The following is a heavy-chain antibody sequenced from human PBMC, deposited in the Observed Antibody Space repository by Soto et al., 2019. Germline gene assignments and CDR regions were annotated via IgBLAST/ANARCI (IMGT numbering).Heavy chain of an antibody. Sequence: GGSLRLSCAASGFTFSSYAMSWVRQAPGKGLEWVSGISGSGGSTYYADSVKGRFTISRDNSKNTLYLQMNSLRAEDTAVYYCAKDLVTTVTPYYFDYWGQGTLVTVSS. CDR2: ISGSGGST. CDR1: GFTFSSYA. D-gene: IGHD4-17*01. CDR3: AKDLVTTVTPYYFDY. V-gene: IGHV3-23*01. J-gene: IGHJ4*02.